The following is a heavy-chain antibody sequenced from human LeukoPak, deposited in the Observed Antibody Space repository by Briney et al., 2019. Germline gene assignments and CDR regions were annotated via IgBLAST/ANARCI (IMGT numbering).Heavy chain of an antibody. CDR2: IYYSGST. CDR3: AREVGATKGFDY. J-gene: IGHJ4*02. D-gene: IGHD1-26*01. V-gene: IGHV4-31*03. CDR1: GGSISSGAYY. Sequence: SETLSLTCTVSGGSISSGAYYWSWIGPHQGKGLEGIGYIYYSGSTYYNPSLKSRVTISVDTSKNQFSLKLSSVTAADTAVYYCAREVGATKGFDYWGQGTLVTVSS.